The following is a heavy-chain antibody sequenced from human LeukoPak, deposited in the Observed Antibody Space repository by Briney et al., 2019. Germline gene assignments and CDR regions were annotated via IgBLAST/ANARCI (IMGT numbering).Heavy chain of an antibody. D-gene: IGHD3-3*01. Sequence: GGSLRLSCAASGFTFSSYRMHWVRQAPGKGLEWVAFIRYDGSNKYYADSVKGRFTISRDNSKNTLYLQMNSLRAEDTAVYYCAKDSDFWSGPNFDYWGQGTLVTVSS. J-gene: IGHJ4*02. CDR1: GFTFSSYR. CDR2: IRYDGSNK. V-gene: IGHV3-30*02. CDR3: AKDSDFWSGPNFDY.